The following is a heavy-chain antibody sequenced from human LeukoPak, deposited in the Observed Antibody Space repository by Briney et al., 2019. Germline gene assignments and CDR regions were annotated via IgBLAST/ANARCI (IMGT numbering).Heavy chain of an antibody. CDR3: ARDMRGDSSSWVTDLGAFDI. CDR1: GFTFSSYS. D-gene: IGHD6-13*01. Sequence: GGSLRLSCAASGFTFSSYSMNWVRQAPGKGLEWVSSISSSSSYIYYADSVKGRFTISRDNAKNSLYLQMNSLRAEDTAVYYCARDMRGDSSSWVTDLGAFDIWGQGTMVTVSS. J-gene: IGHJ3*02. CDR2: ISSSSSYI. V-gene: IGHV3-21*01.